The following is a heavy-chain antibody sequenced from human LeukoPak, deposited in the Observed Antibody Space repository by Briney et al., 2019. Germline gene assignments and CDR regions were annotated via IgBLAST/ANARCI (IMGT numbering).Heavy chain of an antibody. J-gene: IGHJ6*02. CDR1: GYTFTGYY. D-gene: IGHD1-26*01. V-gene: IGHV1-2*02. Sequence: ASVKVSCKASGYTFTGYYMHWVRQAPGQGLEWMGWINPNSGGTNYAQKFQGRVTMTRDTSISTAYMELSRLRSDDTAVYYCARAWDPKGPYYYYGMDVWGQGTTVTVSS. CDR3: ARAWDPKGPYYYYGMDV. CDR2: INPNSGGT.